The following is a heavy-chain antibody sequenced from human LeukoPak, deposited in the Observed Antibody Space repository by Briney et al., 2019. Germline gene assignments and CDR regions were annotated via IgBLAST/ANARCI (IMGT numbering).Heavy chain of an antibody. CDR3: ARHFRSNGDYGPPDY. D-gene: IGHD4-17*01. CDR1: GYSFTSYW. CDR2: IYPGDSDT. V-gene: IGHV5-51*01. J-gene: IGHJ4*02. Sequence: GESLKISCKGSGYSFTSYWIGWVRQMPGKGLEWMGIIYPGDSDTRYSPSFQGQVTISADKSISTAYLQWSRLKASDTAIYYCARHFRSNGDYGPPDYWGQGTLVTVPS.